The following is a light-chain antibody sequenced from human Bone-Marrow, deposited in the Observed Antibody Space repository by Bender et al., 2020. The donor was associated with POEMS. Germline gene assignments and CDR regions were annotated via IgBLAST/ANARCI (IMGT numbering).Light chain of an antibody. CDR2: DDT. J-gene: IGLJ1*01. CDR3: HVWDSGTGHSV. V-gene: IGLV3-21*02. CDR1: SIGSKS. Sequence: SYVLTQPPSVSVAPGQTARFTCGGNSIGSKSVQWYRQRPGQAPVLVVYDDTDRPSGIPPRFSGSNSGSTATLAISRVEAGDEADYYCHVWDSGTGHSVFGTGTKVTVL.